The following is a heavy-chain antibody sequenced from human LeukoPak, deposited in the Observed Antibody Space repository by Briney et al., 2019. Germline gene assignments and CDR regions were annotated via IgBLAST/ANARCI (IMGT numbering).Heavy chain of an antibody. Sequence: SETLSLTCAVYGGSFSGYYWSWIRQPPGKGLEWIGEINHSGSTNYNPSLKSRVTISVDTPKNQFSLKLSSVTAADTAVYYCAREFGEYDSSGYYLRYYYGMDVWGQGTTVTVSS. CDR2: INHSGST. CDR3: AREFGEYDSSGYYLRYYYGMDV. CDR1: GGSFSGYY. V-gene: IGHV4-34*01. D-gene: IGHD3-22*01. J-gene: IGHJ6*02.